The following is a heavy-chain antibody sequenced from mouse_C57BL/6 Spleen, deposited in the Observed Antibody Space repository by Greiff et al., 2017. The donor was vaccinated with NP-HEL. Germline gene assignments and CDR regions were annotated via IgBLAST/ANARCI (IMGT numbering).Heavy chain of an antibody. D-gene: IGHD5-5*01. CDR2: IWSDGST. CDR3: ARNYLYAMDY. CDR1: GFSLTSSG. V-gene: IGHV2-6*02. Sequence: VQGVESGPGLVAPSPRLSIPCTVSGFSLTSSGVHWVRQPPGKGLEWLVVIWSDGSTTYNSDLKSRLRISKDNSKSQVFLKMNSLQTDDTAMYYWARNYLYAMDYWGQGTSVTVAS. J-gene: IGHJ4*01.